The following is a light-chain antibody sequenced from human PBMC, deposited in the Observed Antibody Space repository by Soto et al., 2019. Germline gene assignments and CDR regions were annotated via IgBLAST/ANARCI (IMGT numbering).Light chain of an antibody. CDR3: GTWDNRLSVYV. V-gene: IGLV1-51*01. CDR1: SSNIGDNF. CDR2: DNN. J-gene: IGLJ1*01. Sequence: QSVLTQPPSVSAAPEQKVTLSCSGSSSNIGDNFVSWYQKLPGTAPKVLIYDNNKRPSGIPDRFSGSKSGTSATLGITGLQTGDEAAYFCGTWDNRLSVYVFGTGTKVTVL.